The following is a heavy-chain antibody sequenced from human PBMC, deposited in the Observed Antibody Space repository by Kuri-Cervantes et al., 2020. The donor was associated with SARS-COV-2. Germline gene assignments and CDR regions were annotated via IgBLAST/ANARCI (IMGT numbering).Heavy chain of an antibody. CDR3: ARDLWGSPGYMDV. D-gene: IGHD3-16*01. J-gene: IGHJ6*03. CDR2: IYYSGST. Sequence: GSLRLSCAASGFTFSSYGMHWVRQPPGKGLEWIGSIYYSGSTYYNPSLKSRVTISVDTSKNQFSLKLSSVTAADTAVYYCARDLWGSPGYMDVWGKGTTVTVSS. CDR1: GFTFSSYG. V-gene: IGHV4-39*07.